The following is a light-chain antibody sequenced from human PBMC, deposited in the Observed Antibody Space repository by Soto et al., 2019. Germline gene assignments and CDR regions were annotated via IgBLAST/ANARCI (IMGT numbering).Light chain of an antibody. V-gene: IGLV2-11*01. Sequence: QSVLTQPRPVSGSPGQSLTISCTGNSSVVGGYNYVSWYQQYPGKVPKLMIYDVTKRPSGVPDRFSGSKSGNTASLTISGLQAEDEADYYCCSHAGSYTYVFGTGTKVTVL. J-gene: IGLJ1*01. CDR2: DVT. CDR1: SSVVGGYNY. CDR3: CSHAGSYTYV.